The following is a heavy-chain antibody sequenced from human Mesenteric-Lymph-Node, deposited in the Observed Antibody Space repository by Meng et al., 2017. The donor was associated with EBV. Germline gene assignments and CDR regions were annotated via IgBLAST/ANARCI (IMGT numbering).Heavy chain of an antibody. CDR1: GDSISSGHW. CDR3: ARSMIVGVYYFDY. J-gene: IGHJ4*02. V-gene: IGHV4-4*02. D-gene: IGHD3-22*01. CDR2: VYLGDTT. Sequence: QGPLLDPGPAPVKPSGTLSLTCAVSGDSISSGHWWNWVRQPPGKGLEWIGEVYLGDTTRYNPSLKSRVTISVDKSKNQFSLSVRSVTAVDTAFYYCARSMIVGVYYFDYWGQGRLVTVSS.